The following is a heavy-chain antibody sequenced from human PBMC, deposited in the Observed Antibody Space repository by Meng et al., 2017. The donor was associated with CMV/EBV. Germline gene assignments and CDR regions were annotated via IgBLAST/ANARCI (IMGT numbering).Heavy chain of an antibody. J-gene: IGHJ3*02. CDR3: ARDCRAAAGYAFDI. CDR2: ISSSSSYI. CDR1: GVTFRSYS. V-gene: IGHV3-21*01. D-gene: IGHD6-13*01. Sequence: SGVTFRSYSMNWVRQAPGKGLEWVSSISSSSSYIYYADSVKGRFTISRDNAKNSLYLQMNSLRAEDTAVYYCARDCRAAAGYAFDIWGQGTMVTVSS.